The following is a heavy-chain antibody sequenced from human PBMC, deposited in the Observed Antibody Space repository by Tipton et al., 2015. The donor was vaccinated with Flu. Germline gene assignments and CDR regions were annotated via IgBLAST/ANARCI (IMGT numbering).Heavy chain of an antibody. CDR1: GFTFSTHT. CDR2: VSGGGGTT. CDR3: AADGGGGAYGSDSGGAYYYYAMDV. Sequence: SLRLSCAASGFTFSTHTMTWVRQAPGKGLEWVSSVSGGGGTTYYADSVKGRFTISRDNSRNTLSLQMNSLRVEGTAMYCCAADGGGGAYGSDSGGAYYYYAMDVWGQGTTVTVSS. J-gene: IGHJ6*02. V-gene: IGHV3-23*01. D-gene: IGHD3-10*01.